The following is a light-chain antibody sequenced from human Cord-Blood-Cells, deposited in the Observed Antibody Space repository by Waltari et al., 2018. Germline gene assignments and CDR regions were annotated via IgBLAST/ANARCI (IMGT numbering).Light chain of an antibody. CDR1: QGISSY. Sequence: AIRMTQSPSSLSASTGDRVTITCRASQGISSYLAWYQQKPGKAPKILIYAASTLQSGVPSRFSGSVSGTDFTLTISCLQSEDFATYYCQQYYSYPHTFGGGTKAEIK. CDR3: QQYYSYPHT. V-gene: IGKV1-8*01. J-gene: IGKJ4*01. CDR2: AAS.